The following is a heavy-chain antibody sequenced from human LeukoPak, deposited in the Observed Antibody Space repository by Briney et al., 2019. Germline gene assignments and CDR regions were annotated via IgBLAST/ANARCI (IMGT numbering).Heavy chain of an antibody. CDR3: ARAVHGDYEAFDI. Sequence: SETLSLTCAVYGGSFSGYYWSWIRQPPGKGLEWIGEINHSGSTNYNPSLKSRVTISVDTSKNQFSLKLSSVTAADTAVYYCARAVHGDYEAFDIWGQGTMVTVSS. D-gene: IGHD4-17*01. J-gene: IGHJ3*02. CDR2: INHSGST. V-gene: IGHV4-34*01. CDR1: GGSFSGYY.